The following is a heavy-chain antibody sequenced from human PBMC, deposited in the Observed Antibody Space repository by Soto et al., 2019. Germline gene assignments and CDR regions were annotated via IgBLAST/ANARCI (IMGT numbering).Heavy chain of an antibody. J-gene: IGHJ4*02. Sequence: KPSGTLSLTCTVSGGSISSGGYYWSWIRQHPGKGLEWIGYIYYSGSTYYNPSLKSRVTISVDTSKNQFSLKLSSVTAADTAVYYCARTFPGSIAARPTSSPSHNFDYWGQGTLVTVSS. CDR1: GGSISSGGYY. D-gene: IGHD6-6*01. CDR3: ARTFPGSIAARPTSSPSHNFDY. V-gene: IGHV4-31*03. CDR2: IYYSGST.